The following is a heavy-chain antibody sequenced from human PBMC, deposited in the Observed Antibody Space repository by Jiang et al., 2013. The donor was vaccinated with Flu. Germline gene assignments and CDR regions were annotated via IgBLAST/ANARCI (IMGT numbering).Heavy chain of an antibody. D-gene: IGHD3-10*01. CDR1: GGSFSGYY. J-gene: IGHJ4*02. Sequence: LLKPSETLSLTCAVYGGSFSGYYWSWIRQPPGKGLEWIGEINHSGSTNYNPSLKSRVTISVDTSKNQFSLKLSSVTAADTAVYYCARVYSDVWFGELSDYHGGVDYWGQGTLVTVSS. CDR2: INHSGST. CDR3: ARVYSDVWFGELSDYHGGVDY. V-gene: IGHV4-34*01.